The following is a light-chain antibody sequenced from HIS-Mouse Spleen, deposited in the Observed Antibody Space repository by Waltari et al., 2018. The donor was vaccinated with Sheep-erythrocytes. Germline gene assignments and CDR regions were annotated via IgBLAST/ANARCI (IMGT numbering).Light chain of an antibody. CDR1: SSDVGGYHY. Sequence: QSALTQPRSVSGSPGQSVTISCTGTSSDVGGYHYVSWYQQHPGKAPKLMIYDVSKRPSGVPDRFSGSKSGNTASLAISGLQSEDEADYYCAAWDDSLNGYVFGTGTKVTVL. V-gene: IGLV2-11*01. CDR2: DVS. CDR3: AAWDDSLNGYV. J-gene: IGLJ1*01.